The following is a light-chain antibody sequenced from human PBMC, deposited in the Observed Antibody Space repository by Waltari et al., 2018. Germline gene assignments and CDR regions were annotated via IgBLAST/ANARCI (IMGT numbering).Light chain of an antibody. CDR1: TSNIGADYG. CDR2: RNT. Sequence: QSVLTQPPSVSGAPGQRVTISCTGSTSNIGADYGVHWYQQVPGTAPKFLIYRNTKRPSGVPDRFSGSNSGTSASLAITGLQAEDEADYYCSSYAGSNNYVFGTGTKVTVL. J-gene: IGLJ1*01. V-gene: IGLV1-40*01. CDR3: SSYAGSNNYV.